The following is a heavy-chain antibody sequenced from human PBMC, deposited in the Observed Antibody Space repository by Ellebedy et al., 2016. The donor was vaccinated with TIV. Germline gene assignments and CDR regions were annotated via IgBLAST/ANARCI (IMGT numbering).Heavy chain of an antibody. CDR2: INPSDSNA. J-gene: IGHJ3*01. V-gene: IGHV5-10-1*01. Sequence: KVSCKASGYIFTTYWISWVRQTPGKGLEWTARINPSDSNARYSPSFEGHVTISADKSTTTAFLHWSSLEASDTAIYYCTRRRAGHAFDVWGQGTMVTVSS. CDR3: TRRRAGHAFDV. CDR1: GYIFTTYW.